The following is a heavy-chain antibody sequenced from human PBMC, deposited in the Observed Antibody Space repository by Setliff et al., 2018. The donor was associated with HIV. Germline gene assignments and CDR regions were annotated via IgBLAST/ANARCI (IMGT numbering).Heavy chain of an antibody. Sequence: GGSLRLSCAASGFTFSGSTIHWVRQASGKGLEWVGRIGSKANSYATAYAASVKGRFTTSREDSKNTAYLQMNSLKTEDTAVYYCGRVGGAAEPYYYFMDVWGKGTTVTVSS. J-gene: IGHJ6*03. D-gene: IGHD3-16*01. CDR3: GRVGGAAEPYYYFMDV. V-gene: IGHV3-73*01. CDR1: GFTFSGST. CDR2: IGSKANSYAT.